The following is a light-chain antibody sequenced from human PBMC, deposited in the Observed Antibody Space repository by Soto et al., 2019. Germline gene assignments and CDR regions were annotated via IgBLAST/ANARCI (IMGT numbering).Light chain of an antibody. V-gene: IGLV1-51*01. CDR2: DNN. J-gene: IGLJ2*01. CDR3: GAWDLSLSAGV. Sequence: QAVVTQPPSVSAAPGQKVTISCSGSSSNIGNNYVSWYQQISGTAPKLLIYDNNKRPSGIPDRFSGSKSGSSATLDITGLQTGDEADYYCGAWDLSLSAGVFGGGTKVTVL. CDR1: SSNIGNNY.